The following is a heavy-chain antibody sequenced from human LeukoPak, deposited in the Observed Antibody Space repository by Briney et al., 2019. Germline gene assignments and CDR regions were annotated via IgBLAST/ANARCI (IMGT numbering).Heavy chain of an antibody. CDR2: IYWNDDK. CDR1: GGSISSYYW. D-gene: IGHD2-21*01. V-gene: IGHV2-5*01. Sequence: TLSLTCTVSGGSISSYYWSWIRQPPGKALEWLALIYWNDDKRYSPSLKSRLTITKDTSKNQVVLTMTNMDPVDTATYYCAHRRSYLFDPWGQGTLVTVSS. J-gene: IGHJ5*02. CDR3: AHRRSYLFDP.